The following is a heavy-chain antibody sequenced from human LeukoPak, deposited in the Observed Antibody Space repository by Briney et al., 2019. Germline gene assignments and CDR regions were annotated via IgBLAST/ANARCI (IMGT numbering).Heavy chain of an antibody. D-gene: IGHD2-15*01. CDR3: AQKGGTDH. CDR1: GFTFSRFG. V-gene: IGHV3-48*02. CDR2: ISSSSSAI. Sequence: GGSLRLSCVASGFTFSRFGMNWVRQAPGKGLEWISYISSSSSAIYYADCVKGRFTISRDNGKNSLYLQMNSLRDEDTAVYYCAQKGGTDHWGQGTLVTVSS. J-gene: IGHJ4*02.